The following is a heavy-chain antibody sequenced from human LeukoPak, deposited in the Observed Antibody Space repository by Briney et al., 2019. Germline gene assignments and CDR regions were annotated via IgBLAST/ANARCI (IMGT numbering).Heavy chain of an antibody. CDR3: ARVQGRYSYGSGFDY. CDR2: ISYDGSNK. CDR1: VFTFSSYA. Sequence: PGRSLRLSCAASVFTFSSYAMHWVRQAPGKGLEWVAVISYDGSNKYYADSVKGRFTISRDNSKNTLYLQMNSLRAEDTAVYYCARVQGRYSYGSGFDYWGQGTLVTVSS. V-gene: IGHV3-30*04. D-gene: IGHD5-18*01. J-gene: IGHJ4*02.